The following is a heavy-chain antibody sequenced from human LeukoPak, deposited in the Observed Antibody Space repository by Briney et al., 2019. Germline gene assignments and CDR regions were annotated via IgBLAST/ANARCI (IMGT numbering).Heavy chain of an antibody. V-gene: IGHV3-48*04. Sequence: PGGSLRLSCAASGFTFSSYSINWVRQAPEKGLEWVSYIRSDTSKKYYADSVKGRFTISRDNAKNSVYLQMNSLRAEDTAVYYCTRDSGYEFDYWGQGTLVTVSS. CDR1: GFTFSSYS. J-gene: IGHJ4*02. CDR3: TRDSGYEFDY. CDR2: IRSDTSKK. D-gene: IGHD5-12*01.